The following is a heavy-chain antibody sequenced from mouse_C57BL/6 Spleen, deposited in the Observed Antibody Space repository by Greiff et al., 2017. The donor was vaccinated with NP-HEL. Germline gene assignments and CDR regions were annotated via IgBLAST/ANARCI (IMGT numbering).Heavy chain of an antibody. V-gene: IGHV5-17*01. CDR3: AKAYGSSYAMDY. D-gene: IGHD1-1*01. CDR2: ISSGSSTI. J-gene: IGHJ4*01. CDR1: GFTFSDYG. Sequence: EVQLLESGGGLVKPGGSLKLSCAASGFTFSDYGMHWVRQAPEKGLEWVAYISSGSSTIYYADTVKGRFTISRDNAKNTLFLQMTSLRSEDTAMYYCAKAYGSSYAMDYWGQGTSVTVSS.